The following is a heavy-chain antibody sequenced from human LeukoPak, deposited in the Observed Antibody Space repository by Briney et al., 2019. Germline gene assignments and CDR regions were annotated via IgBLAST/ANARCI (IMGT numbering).Heavy chain of an antibody. J-gene: IGHJ6*04. V-gene: IGHV3-7*01. CDR1: RFIFSEYA. CDR2: IKQDGSEK. Sequence: PGGSLRLSCSAFRFIFSEYAMYWVRQAPGKGLEWVANIKQDGSEKYYVDSVKGRFTISRDNAKNSLYLQMNSLRAEDTAVYYCAELGITMIGGVWGKGTTVTISS. CDR3: AELGITMIGGV. D-gene: IGHD3-10*02.